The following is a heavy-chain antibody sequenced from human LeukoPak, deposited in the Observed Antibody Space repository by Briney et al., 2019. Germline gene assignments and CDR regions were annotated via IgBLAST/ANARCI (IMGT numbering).Heavy chain of an antibody. CDR1: GFTFSSYA. Sequence: GGSLRLSCAASGFTFSSYAMSWVRQAPGKGLEWVSAISGSGGSTYYAASVKGRSTISRDNSKNTLYLQMNSLRAEDTAVYYCAKLVGARGGDYWGQGTLVTVSS. CDR2: ISGSGGST. J-gene: IGHJ4*02. V-gene: IGHV3-23*01. D-gene: IGHD1-26*01. CDR3: AKLVGARGGDY.